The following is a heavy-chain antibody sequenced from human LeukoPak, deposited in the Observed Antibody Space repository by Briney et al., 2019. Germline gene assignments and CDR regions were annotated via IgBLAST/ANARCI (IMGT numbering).Heavy chain of an antibody. CDR2: IKYDGNEE. V-gene: IGHV3-7*01. CDR1: GFTFSSYW. Sequence: GGSLRLSCAASGFTFSSYWMSWMRQAPGKGLEWVANIKYDGNEEYYVDSVKGRFTISRDNAKNSLYLQLNSLRVEDTAVHYCKSGGAAPGSFDYRGQGTLVTVSP. CDR3: KSGGAAPGSFDY. J-gene: IGHJ4*02. D-gene: IGHD1-1*01.